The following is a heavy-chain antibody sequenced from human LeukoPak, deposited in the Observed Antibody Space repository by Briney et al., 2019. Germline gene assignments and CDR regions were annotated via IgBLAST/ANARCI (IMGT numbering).Heavy chain of an antibody. J-gene: IGHJ4*02. V-gene: IGHV1-69*04. D-gene: IGHD3-22*01. CDR2: IIPILGIA. Sequence: GASVKVSCKASGGTFSSYAISWVRQAPGQGLEWMGRIIPILGIANYAQKFQGRVTITADKSTSTAYMELSSLGSEDTAVYYCARATHYYDSSGYYYQLPFDYWGQGTLVTVSS. CDR1: GGTFSSYA. CDR3: ARATHYYDSSGYYYQLPFDY.